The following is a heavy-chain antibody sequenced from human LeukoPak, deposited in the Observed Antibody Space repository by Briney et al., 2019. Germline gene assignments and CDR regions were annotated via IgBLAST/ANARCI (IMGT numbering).Heavy chain of an antibody. CDR1: GYTFTSYY. CDR2: INPSGTTT. CDR3: ARDSSVGDYAWWFDP. D-gene: IGHD1-26*01. V-gene: IGHV1-46*01. Sequence: ASVKVSCKASGYTFTSYYMHWVRQAPGEGLEWMGIINPSGTTTNYAQKFRGRVTMTRDLSTSTDYMELSSLRSDNTAVYFCARDSSVGDYAWWFDPWGQGTLVTVSS. J-gene: IGHJ5*02.